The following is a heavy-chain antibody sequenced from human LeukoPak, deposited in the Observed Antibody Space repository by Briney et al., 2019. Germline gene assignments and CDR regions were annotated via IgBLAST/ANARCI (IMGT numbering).Heavy chain of an antibody. J-gene: IGHJ4*02. CDR1: GGSISSGGYS. V-gene: IGHV4-30-2*01. CDR3: ARGGTYYYDG. Sequence: SETLSLTCAVSGGSISSGGYSWSWIRQPPGKGLEWIGYIYHSGSTYYNPSLKSRVTISVDRSKNQFSLKLSSVTAADTAVYYCARGGTYYYDGWGQGTLVTVSS. D-gene: IGHD3-22*01. CDR2: IYHSGST.